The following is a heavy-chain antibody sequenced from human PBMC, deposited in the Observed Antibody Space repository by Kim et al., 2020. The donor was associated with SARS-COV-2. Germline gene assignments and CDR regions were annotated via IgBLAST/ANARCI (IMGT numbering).Heavy chain of an antibody. CDR1: GGSFSGYY. V-gene: IGHV4-34*01. D-gene: IGHD6-13*01. CDR2: INHSGST. Sequence: SETLSLTCAVYGGSFSGYYWSWIRQPPGKGLEWIGEINHSGSTNYNPSLKSRVTISVDTSKNQFSLKLSSVTAADTAVYYCARGHVRIAAANYYYYGMDV. CDR3: ARGHVRIAAANYYYYGMDV. J-gene: IGHJ6*01.